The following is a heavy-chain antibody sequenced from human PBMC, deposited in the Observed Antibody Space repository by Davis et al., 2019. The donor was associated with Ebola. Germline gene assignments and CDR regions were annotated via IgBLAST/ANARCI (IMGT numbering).Heavy chain of an antibody. CDR1: GFTFSSYS. J-gene: IGHJ4*02. V-gene: IGHV3-21*01. D-gene: IGHD3-3*01. CDR2: ISSSSSYI. Sequence: PGGSLRLSCAASGFTFSSYSMNWVRQAPGKGLEWVSSISSSSSYIYYADSVKGRFTISRDNAKNSLYLQMNSLRVEDTAVYYCARVSYGATGFYFDYWGQGTLVTVSS. CDR3: ARVSYGATGFYFDY.